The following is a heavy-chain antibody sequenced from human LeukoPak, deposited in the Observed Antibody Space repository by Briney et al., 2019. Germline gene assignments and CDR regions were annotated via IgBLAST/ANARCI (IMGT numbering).Heavy chain of an antibody. CDR1: GFTFSSYA. D-gene: IGHD1-14*01. Sequence: GGSLRLSCAASGFTFSSYAMHWVRQAPGKGLEWVAIMAYDGSVKYYAESVKGRFTISTDNSKNTLYLQMNSLRAEDTVVYYCARDPGRRPPTIFDYWGQGTLVTVSS. V-gene: IGHV3-30*04. J-gene: IGHJ4*02. CDR2: MAYDGSVK. CDR3: ARDPGRRPPTIFDY.